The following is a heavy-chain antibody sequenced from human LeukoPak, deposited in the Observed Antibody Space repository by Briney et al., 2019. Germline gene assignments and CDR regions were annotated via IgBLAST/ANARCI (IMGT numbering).Heavy chain of an antibody. CDR3: ARGDYGSDSSGSDAFDI. CDR1: GGSFSGYY. V-gene: IGHV4-34*01. Sequence: PSETLSLTCAVYGGSFSGYYWSWLRQPPGKGLEGIGEINHSGSTNYNPSLRSRATISLDTSKNQYSLTLSSVPAAGTPVYYCARGDYGSDSSGSDAFDIWGQGTMVTVSS. D-gene: IGHD3-22*01. J-gene: IGHJ3*02. CDR2: INHSGST.